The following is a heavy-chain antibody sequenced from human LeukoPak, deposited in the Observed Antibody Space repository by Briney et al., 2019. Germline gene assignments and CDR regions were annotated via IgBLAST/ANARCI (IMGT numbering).Heavy chain of an antibody. CDR2: ISGRGASK. CDR1: GLTFNNYA. D-gene: IGHD3-22*01. J-gene: IGHJ4*02. V-gene: IGHV3-23*01. CDR3: AKDRGSSGYYYFDY. Sequence: GGSLRLSCAVSGLTFNNYAMSWVRQAPGKGLEWVSGISGRGASKYYADSVKGRFTISRDNSKNSLYLQMNSLRAEDTALYYCAKDRGSSGYYYFDYWGQGTLVTVSS.